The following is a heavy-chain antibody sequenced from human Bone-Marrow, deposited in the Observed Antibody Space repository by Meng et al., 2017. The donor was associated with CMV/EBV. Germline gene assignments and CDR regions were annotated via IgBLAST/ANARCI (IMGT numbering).Heavy chain of an antibody. J-gene: IGHJ5*02. V-gene: IGHV1-2*02. Sequence: QVQLVQSGAEVKKPGASVKVSCNASGYTFTSYGISWVRQAPGQGLEWMGWINPNSGGTNYAQKFQGRVTMTRDTSISTAYMELSRLRSDDTAVYYCAREYYYDSSGYPRWFDPWGQGTLVTVSS. CDR1: GYTFTSYG. CDR3: AREYYYDSSGYPRWFDP. CDR2: INPNSGGT. D-gene: IGHD3-22*01.